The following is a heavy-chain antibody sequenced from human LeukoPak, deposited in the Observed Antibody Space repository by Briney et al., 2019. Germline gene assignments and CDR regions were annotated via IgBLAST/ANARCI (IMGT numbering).Heavy chain of an antibody. CDR1: GGSLINYY. D-gene: IGHD2/OR15-2a*01. V-gene: IGHV4-34*01. CDR2: IDHSGGT. Sequence: SETLPRTCAVYGGSLINYYWSWIRQSPGKGLEWIGDIDHSGGTSYNPALRSRVTMSIDPSRNQFYLKINSVTASDTAVYYCAMVLWQSARPGPWDQGSLVTVSS. J-gene: IGHJ5*02. CDR3: AMVLWQSARPGP.